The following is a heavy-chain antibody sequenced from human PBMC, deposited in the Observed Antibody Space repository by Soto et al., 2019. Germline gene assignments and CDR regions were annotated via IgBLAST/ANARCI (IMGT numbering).Heavy chain of an antibody. CDR1: GYTFRSYG. Sequence: ASVKVSCKASGYTFRSYGISWVRQAPGQGLEWMGWISGYNGNTNYAQKIQGRVTMTTDTSTSTAYMELRSLRSDDTAVYYCARVADIVVVVAAEDFPIPWLDYWGQGTLVTVSS. D-gene: IGHD2-15*01. V-gene: IGHV1-18*01. CDR2: ISGYNGNT. CDR3: ARVADIVVVVAAEDFPIPWLDY. J-gene: IGHJ4*02.